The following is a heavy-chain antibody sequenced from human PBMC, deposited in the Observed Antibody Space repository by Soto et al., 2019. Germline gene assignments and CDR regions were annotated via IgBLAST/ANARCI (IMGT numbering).Heavy chain of an antibody. Sequence: ASVKVSCKASGYTFTSYDINWVRQATGQGLEWMGWINPNSGNTGYAQNFQGRGTMTRDTSISTVYMELSSLRSEDTAVYYCAIVPEYGSGSHHDYWGQGTLVTVSS. CDR3: AIVPEYGSGSHHDY. V-gene: IGHV1-8*01. D-gene: IGHD3-10*01. CDR1: GYTFTSYD. J-gene: IGHJ4*02. CDR2: INPNSGNT.